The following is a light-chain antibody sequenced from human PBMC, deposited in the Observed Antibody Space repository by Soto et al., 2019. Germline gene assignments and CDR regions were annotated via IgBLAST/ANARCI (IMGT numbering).Light chain of an antibody. J-gene: IGLJ2*01. V-gene: IGLV2-14*01. CDR1: SSDVGGYNY. CDR3: SSYTSSSFVV. Sequence: SALTQPASVSGSPGQSITISCTGTSSDVGGYNYVSWYQQHPGKAPKLMIYEVSNRPSGVSNRFSGSKSGNTASLTISGLQAEDEADYYCSSYTSSSFVVFGGGTKVTVL. CDR2: EVS.